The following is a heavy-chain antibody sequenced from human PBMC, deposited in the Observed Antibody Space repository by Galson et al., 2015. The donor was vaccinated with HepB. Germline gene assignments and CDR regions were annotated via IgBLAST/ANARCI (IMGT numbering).Heavy chain of an antibody. CDR1: GFTVSTNY. V-gene: IGHV3-53*01. Sequence: SLRLSCAASGFTVSTNYMSWVRQAPGKGLEWVSFVFPDGRTNYPDSVKGRFIISRDNFKNMLYLQMNSLRDEDTAVYYCVRFDPSASLDVWGKGTTVTVSS. CDR3: VRFDPSASLDV. D-gene: IGHD2-2*01. J-gene: IGHJ6*04. CDR2: VFPDGRT.